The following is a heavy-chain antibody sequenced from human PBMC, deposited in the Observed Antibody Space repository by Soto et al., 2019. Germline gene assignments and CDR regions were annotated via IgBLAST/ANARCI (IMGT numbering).Heavy chain of an antibody. CDR2: IYYSGST. J-gene: IGHJ4*02. V-gene: IGHV4-31*03. CDR3: ARVPSQVGATTVDY. Sequence: QVQLQESGPGLVKPSQTLSLTCTVSGGSISSGGYYWSWIRQHPGKGLEWIGYIYYSGSTYYNPSLKSRFTISVDTSKNQFSLKLSSVTAADTAVYYCARVPSQVGATTVDYWGQGTLVTVSS. D-gene: IGHD1-26*01. CDR1: GGSISSGGYY.